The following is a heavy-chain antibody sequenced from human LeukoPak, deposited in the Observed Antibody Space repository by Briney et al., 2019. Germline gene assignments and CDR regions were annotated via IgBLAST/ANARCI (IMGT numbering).Heavy chain of an antibody. CDR1: GYTFTGYY. V-gene: IGHV1-2*04. CDR2: INPNSGGT. D-gene: IGHD6-6*01. Sequence: ASVKVSCKASGYTFTGYYMHWVRQAPGQGLEWMGWINPNSGGTNYAQKFQGWVTMTRDTSISTAYMELSRLRSDDTAVYYCARGGGITARPLGFWGQGTLVTVSS. CDR3: ARGGGITARPLGF. J-gene: IGHJ4*02.